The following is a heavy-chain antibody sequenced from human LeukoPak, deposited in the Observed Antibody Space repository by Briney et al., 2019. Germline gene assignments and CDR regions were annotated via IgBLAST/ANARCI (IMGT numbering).Heavy chain of an antibody. D-gene: IGHD5-12*01. CDR3: ARGYGPFDP. CDR2: IYYTGSS. J-gene: IGHJ5*02. Sequence: PSETLSLTCAVSGGSISSSGHFSSWIRQHPGKGLEWIGYIYYTGSSYYNPSLKSRLTISVDTSENQFSLKLSSVTAADTAVYYCARGYGPFDPWGQGTLVTVSS. CDR1: GGSISSSGHF. V-gene: IGHV4-31*02.